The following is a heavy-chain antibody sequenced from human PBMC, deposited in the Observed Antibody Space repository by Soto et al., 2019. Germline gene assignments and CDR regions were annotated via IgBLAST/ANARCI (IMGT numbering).Heavy chain of an antibody. D-gene: IGHD5-12*01. V-gene: IGHV3-74*01. J-gene: IGHJ3*02. CDR1: GFTFTNHW. CDR2: ISSDGGVA. CDR3: ASAVANTRNGRHI. Sequence: EVQLVESGGDLLQPGGSLRLSCAASGFTFTNHWIHWVRQAPGKGLVWVSRISSDGGVASYADSVKSRFTISRDNAKNTLYLQMNSLRDEDTAAYYGASAVANTRNGRHIWGQGTMVTVSS.